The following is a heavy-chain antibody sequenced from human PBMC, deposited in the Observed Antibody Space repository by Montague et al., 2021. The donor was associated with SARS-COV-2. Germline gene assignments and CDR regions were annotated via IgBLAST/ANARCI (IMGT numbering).Heavy chain of an antibody. V-gene: IGHV4-34*01. D-gene: IGHD3-3*01. Sequence: SETLSLTCAVYGGSFSGYYWTWIRQPPGKGLEWVGEINDRGSTNYNPSFESRLTMSVDTSKNRFSLRLKSVSAADTAVYYCARGQVTIFGVLIMLPAAGAVGVWGQGTTVTVSS. CDR3: ARGQVTIFGVLIMLPAAGAVGV. J-gene: IGHJ3*01. CDR1: GGSFSGYY. CDR2: INDRGST.